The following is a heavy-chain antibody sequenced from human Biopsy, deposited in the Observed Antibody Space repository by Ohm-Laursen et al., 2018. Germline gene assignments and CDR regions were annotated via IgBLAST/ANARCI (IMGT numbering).Heavy chain of an antibody. D-gene: IGHD1-26*01. V-gene: IGHV4-59*08. J-gene: IGHJ2*01. CDR1: GGFISSHY. CDR3: ARHAPSYSGSYWRDFDL. Sequence: SDTLSLTCTVSGGFISSHYSSWIRQPPGKGLEWIGDIYYTGSTNYNPSLKSRVTISVATSMNHISLRLTSVTAADTAVYYCARHAPSYSGSYWRDFDLWGRGTLVTVSS. CDR2: IYYTGST.